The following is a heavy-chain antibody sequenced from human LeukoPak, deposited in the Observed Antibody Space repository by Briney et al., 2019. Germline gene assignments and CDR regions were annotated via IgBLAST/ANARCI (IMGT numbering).Heavy chain of an antibody. Sequence: SETLSLTCPVSSGSISSGVYYWSWIRQHPGKGLEWIGYIYYSGSTYYNPSLKSRVTISVDTSKNQFSLKLSSVTAADTAVYYCARRDVDTAMGIFDYWGQGTLVTVSS. CDR2: IYYSGST. CDR1: SGSISSGVYY. V-gene: IGHV4-31*03. CDR3: ARRDVDTAMGIFDY. D-gene: IGHD5-18*01. J-gene: IGHJ4*02.